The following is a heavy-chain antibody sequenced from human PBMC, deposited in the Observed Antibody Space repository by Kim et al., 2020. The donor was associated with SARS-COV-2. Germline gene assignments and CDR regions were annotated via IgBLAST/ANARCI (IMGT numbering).Heavy chain of an antibody. V-gene: IGHV3-21*01. J-gene: IGHJ4*02. Sequence: SYIYYADSVRGRFITSRDNAKNALYLQINSLRAEDTAVYDCARIRKPWVYWGQGNLVTVSS. D-gene: IGHD4-17*01. CDR3: ARIRKPWVY. CDR2: SYI.